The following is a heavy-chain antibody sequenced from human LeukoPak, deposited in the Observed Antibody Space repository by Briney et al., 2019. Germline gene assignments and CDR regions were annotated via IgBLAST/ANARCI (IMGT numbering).Heavy chain of an antibody. J-gene: IGHJ4*02. D-gene: IGHD3/OR15-3a*01. CDR3: AKDILEAGLFFDY. V-gene: IGHV3-11*01. Sequence: GGSLRLSCAASGFIFSDFDMGWIRQAPGKGLEWVSYISISGTTTNYADSVKGRFTISRDDARNSLYLQMNSLTAEDTAVYYCAKDILEAGLFFDYWGQGTLVTVSS. CDR1: GFIFSDFD. CDR2: ISISGTTT.